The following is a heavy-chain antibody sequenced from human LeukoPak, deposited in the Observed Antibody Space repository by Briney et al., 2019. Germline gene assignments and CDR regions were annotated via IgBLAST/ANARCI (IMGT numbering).Heavy chain of an antibody. Sequence: GGSLRLSCAASGFTFSNYVMSWVRQAPGKGLERVSAITGSGDTTNYADSVKGRFTISRDNSKNTLYLQMDSLRAEDTAIYYCAKNYYYDGTGHRPTYNYWGQGTLVTVSS. CDR3: AKNYYYDGTGHRPTYNY. CDR1: GFTFSNYV. J-gene: IGHJ4*02. D-gene: IGHD3-22*01. CDR2: ITGSGDTT. V-gene: IGHV3-23*01.